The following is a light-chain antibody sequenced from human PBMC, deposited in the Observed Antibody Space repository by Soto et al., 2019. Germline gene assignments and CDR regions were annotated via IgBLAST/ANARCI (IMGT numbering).Light chain of an antibody. CDR3: AAWDDRVSGSYV. J-gene: IGLJ1*01. CDR1: SSNIGSNY. V-gene: IGLV1-47*01. CDR2: RNN. Sequence: QSVLTQPPSASGTPVQRVTISCSGSSSNIGSNYVYWYQQLPGTAPKLLMYRNNKRPSGVPDRFSGSKSGTSASLAISGLRSEDEADYYCAAWDDRVSGSYVFGTGTKVTVL.